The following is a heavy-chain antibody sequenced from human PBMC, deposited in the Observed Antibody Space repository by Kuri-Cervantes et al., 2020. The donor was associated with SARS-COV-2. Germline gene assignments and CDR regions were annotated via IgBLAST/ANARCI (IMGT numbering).Heavy chain of an antibody. V-gene: IGHV3-48*03. CDR2: ISISGSTI. Sequence: GESLKISCAASGFTFSDYEMNWVRQAPGKGLEWVSYISISGSTIYYADSVRGRFTISRDNAKNSLYLQMNSLRAEDTAVYYCAKPGITMVRGVIYWFDPWGQGTLVTVSS. CDR3: AKPGITMVRGVIYWFDP. D-gene: IGHD3-10*01. J-gene: IGHJ5*02. CDR1: GFTFSDYE.